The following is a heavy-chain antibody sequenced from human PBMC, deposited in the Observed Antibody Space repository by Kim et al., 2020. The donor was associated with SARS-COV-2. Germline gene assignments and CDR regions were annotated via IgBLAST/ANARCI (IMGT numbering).Heavy chain of an antibody. V-gene: IGHV3-23*01. CDR2: ISGSGDST. Sequence: GGSLRLSCAASGFTFSSYAMSWVRQAPGKGLEWVSAISGSGDSTYYADSVKGRFTISRDNSKNALYLQMNSLRAEDTAVYYCAGIVVVVAATSRWDYWGQGTLVTVSS. CDR1: GFTFSSYA. J-gene: IGHJ4*02. D-gene: IGHD2-15*01. CDR3: AGIVVVVAATSRWDY.